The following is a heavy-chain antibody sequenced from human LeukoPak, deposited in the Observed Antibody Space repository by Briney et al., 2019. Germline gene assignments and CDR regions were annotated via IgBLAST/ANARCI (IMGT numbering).Heavy chain of an antibody. Sequence: PSETLSLTCTVSGGSISGYYWSWIRQPPGKGLEWIEYIFYSGSTNYNPSLKSRVTISVDTSKNQFSLKLSSVTAADTAVYYCARGEWDLLFDYWGQGTLVTVSS. CDR3: ARGEWDLLFDY. J-gene: IGHJ4*02. D-gene: IGHD1-26*01. CDR2: IFYSGST. V-gene: IGHV4-59*01. CDR1: GGSISGYY.